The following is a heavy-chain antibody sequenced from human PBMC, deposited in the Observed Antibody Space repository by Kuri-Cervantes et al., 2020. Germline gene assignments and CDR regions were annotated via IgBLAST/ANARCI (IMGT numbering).Heavy chain of an antibody. CDR2: ISSSSSYI. D-gene: IGHD5-24*01. J-gene: IGHJ4*02. CDR3: ARDRGDGYNF. Sequence: GGSLRLSCAASGFTFSSYSMNWVRQAPGKGLEWVSSISSSSSYIYYANSVKGRFTISRDNAKNSLYLQMNSLRAEDTAVYYCARDRGDGYNFWGQGTLVTVSS. CDR1: GFTFSSYS. V-gene: IGHV3-21*01.